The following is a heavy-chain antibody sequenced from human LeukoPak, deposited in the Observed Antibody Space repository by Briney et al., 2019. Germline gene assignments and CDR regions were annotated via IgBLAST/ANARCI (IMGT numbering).Heavy chain of an antibody. D-gene: IGHD3-3*01. CDR3: YNFWSGSFI. J-gene: IGHJ3*02. Sequence: GGSLRLSCVASGFTFSSHSMNWVRQAPGKGLEWISYISSSSGTIYYADSVKGRFTISRDNAKNSLYLQMNSLRAEDTAVYYCYNFWSGSFIWGQGTMVTVSS. CDR2: ISSSSGTI. CDR1: GFTFSSHS. V-gene: IGHV3-48*01.